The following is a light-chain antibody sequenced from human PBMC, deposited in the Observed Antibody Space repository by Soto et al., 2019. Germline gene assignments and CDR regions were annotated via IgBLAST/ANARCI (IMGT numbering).Light chain of an antibody. CDR1: ESVTDY. V-gene: IGKV3-11*01. CDR3: QQRSDWPWT. CDR2: DVS. Sequence: EILLTQSPATLSLSPGERGTLSCRASESVTDYLAWYQQKPGQAPRLLVYDVSYRAAGIPTRFSGGGSGTDFTLTISNVEPEDFAVYYCQQRSDWPWTFGQGTKVDIK. J-gene: IGKJ1*01.